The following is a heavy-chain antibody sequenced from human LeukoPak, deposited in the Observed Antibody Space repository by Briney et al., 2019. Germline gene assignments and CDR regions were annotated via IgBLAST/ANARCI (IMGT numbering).Heavy chain of an antibody. D-gene: IGHD6-19*01. CDR3: ARGKSSVWPVGLCMDV. V-gene: IGHV1-46*01. CDR2: INPSAGTT. CDR1: GYSFTNYY. J-gene: IGHJ6*02. Sequence: ASVKVSCKASGYSFTNYYMHWVRQAPGKGLEWMGLINPSAGTTTYAQKFQGRVTVTRDTSTSTVYMDLSSLKSEDTAVYYCARGKSSVWPVGLCMDVWGQGTTVTVSS.